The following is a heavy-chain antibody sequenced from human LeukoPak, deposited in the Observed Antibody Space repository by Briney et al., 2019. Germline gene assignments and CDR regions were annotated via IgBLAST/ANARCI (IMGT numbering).Heavy chain of an antibody. D-gene: IGHD2-2*03. CDR1: GGSISSSSYY. V-gene: IGHV4-39*07. CDR2: IYYSGST. Sequence: SETLSLTCTVSGGSISSSSYYWGWIRQPPGKGLEWIGSIYYSGSTYYNPSLKSRVTISVDTSKNQFSLKLSSVTAADTAVYYCARDRISGYRYWGQGTLVTVSS. CDR3: ARDRISGYRY. J-gene: IGHJ4*02.